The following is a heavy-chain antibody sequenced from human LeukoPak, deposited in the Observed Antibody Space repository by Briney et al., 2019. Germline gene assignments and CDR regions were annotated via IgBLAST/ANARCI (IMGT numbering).Heavy chain of an antibody. V-gene: IGHV3-23*01. CDR3: AKDVFRSECTGGSCYPLDY. CDR1: GFTFSSYA. J-gene: IGHJ4*02. D-gene: IGHD2-15*01. CDR2: ISGSGGST. Sequence: GGSLRLSCAASGFTFSSYAMSWVRQAPGKGLEWVSAISGSGGSTYYADSVKGRFTISRDNSKNTLYLQMNSLRAEDTAVYYCAKDVFRSECTGGSCYPLDYWGQGILVTVSS.